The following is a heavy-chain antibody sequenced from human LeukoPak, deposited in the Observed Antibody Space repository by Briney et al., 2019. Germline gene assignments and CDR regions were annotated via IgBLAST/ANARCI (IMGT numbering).Heavy chain of an antibody. CDR1: GFTVSSNY. J-gene: IGHJ4*02. V-gene: IGHV3-66*01. Sequence: GGSLRLSCAASGFTVSSNYMSWVRQAPGRGLEWVSVIYSGGSTYYADSVKGRFTISRDNSKNTLFLQMNSLRAEDTAVYYCARTYYYGSGSNDYWGQGTLVTVSS. CDR2: IYSGGST. CDR3: ARTYYYGSGSNDY. D-gene: IGHD3-10*01.